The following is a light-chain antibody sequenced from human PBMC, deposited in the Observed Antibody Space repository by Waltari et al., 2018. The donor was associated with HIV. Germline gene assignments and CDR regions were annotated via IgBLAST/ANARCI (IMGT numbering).Light chain of an antibody. CDR2: SNY. Sequence: QSVLPQPPSMSGAPGPTVTLPCTVISSNIGAGSDVTWYQQVPGRAPRLLIHSNYNRPPGVPERFSASKSGTSASLTISGLQAEDDADYFCQSFDIRLRGWVFGGGARVTVL. CDR3: QSFDIRLRGWV. V-gene: IGLV1-40*01. J-gene: IGLJ3*02. CDR1: SSNIGAGSD.